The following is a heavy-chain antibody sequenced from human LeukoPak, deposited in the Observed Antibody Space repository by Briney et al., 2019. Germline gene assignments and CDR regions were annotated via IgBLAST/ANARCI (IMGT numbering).Heavy chain of an antibody. CDR2: IYTSGST. Sequence: SETLSLTXTVSGGSISSGSYYWSRIRQPAGRGLEWIGRIYTSGSTNYNPSLKSRVTISVDTSKNQFSLKLSSVTAADTAVYYCAREVRFLEWLPHAFDYWGQGTLVTVSS. CDR1: GGSISSGSYY. D-gene: IGHD3-3*01. CDR3: AREVRFLEWLPHAFDY. V-gene: IGHV4-61*02. J-gene: IGHJ4*02.